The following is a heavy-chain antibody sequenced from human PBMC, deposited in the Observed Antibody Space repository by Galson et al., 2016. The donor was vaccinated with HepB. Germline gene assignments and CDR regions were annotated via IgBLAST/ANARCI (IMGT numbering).Heavy chain of an antibody. J-gene: IGHJ5*02. CDR2: ISYSGST. D-gene: IGHD3-10*01. CDR3: ARDRESGTGGFDP. V-gene: IGHV4-31*03. Sequence: TLSLTCTVSGGSISSGGYFWTWIRQHPGKGLEWIGYISYSGSTFYNPSLKSRLTISLDTSKNQFSLKLSSVTAADTALDYCARDRESGTGGFDPWGQGTLVTVSS. CDR1: GGSISSGGYF.